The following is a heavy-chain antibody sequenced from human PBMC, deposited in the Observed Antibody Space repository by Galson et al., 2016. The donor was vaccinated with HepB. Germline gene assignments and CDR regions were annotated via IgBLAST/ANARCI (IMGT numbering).Heavy chain of an antibody. Sequence: SVKVSCKASGDFVSRHVLNWVRQAPGQGLEWMGGITPIFGIPKYAQSFQVRVTITADKSSTTVYMEMSGLIFEDTAVYFCARGSLYGMDVWGQGTTVIVSS. CDR1: GDFVSRHV. CDR2: ITPIFGIP. J-gene: IGHJ6*02. V-gene: IGHV1-69*10. CDR3: ARGSLYGMDV.